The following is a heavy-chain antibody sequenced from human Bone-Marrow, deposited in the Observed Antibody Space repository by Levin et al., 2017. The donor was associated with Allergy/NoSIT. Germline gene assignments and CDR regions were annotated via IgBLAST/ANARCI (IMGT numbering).Heavy chain of an antibody. J-gene: IGHJ4*02. Sequence: SETLSLTCTVSGGSISSYYWSWIRQPPGKGLEWIGYIYYSGSTNYNPSLKSRVTISVDTSKNQFSLKLSSVTAADTAVYYCARVVMVRGRTRGGQIDYWGQGTLVTVSS. CDR2: IYYSGST. D-gene: IGHD3-10*01. V-gene: IGHV4-59*01. CDR1: GGSISSYY. CDR3: ARVVMVRGRTRGGQIDY.